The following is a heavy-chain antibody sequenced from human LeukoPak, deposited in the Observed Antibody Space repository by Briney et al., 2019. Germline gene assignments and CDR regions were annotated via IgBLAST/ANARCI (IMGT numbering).Heavy chain of an antibody. Sequence: PSETLSLTCAVYGGSFSGYYWSWIRQPPGKGLEWIGEINHSGSTNYNPSLKSRVTISVDTSKNQFSLKLSSVTAADTAVYYCARALISLGAKRYFDYWGQGTLVTVSS. CDR3: ARALISLGAKRYFDY. D-gene: IGHD2-21*01. J-gene: IGHJ4*02. V-gene: IGHV4-34*01. CDR2: INHSGST. CDR1: GGSFSGYY.